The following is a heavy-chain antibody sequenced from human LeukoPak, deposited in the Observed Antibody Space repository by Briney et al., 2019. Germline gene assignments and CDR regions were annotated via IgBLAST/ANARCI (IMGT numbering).Heavy chain of an antibody. CDR2: IWDDGSNK. J-gene: IGHJ4*02. Sequence: GGSLRLSCAASGFTFSSYGMHWVRQAPGKGLEWVAVIWDDGSNKYYADSVKGRFTISRDNSKNTLYLQMNSLRAEDTAVYYCAREVGYYYDSSGYYYGYWGQGTLVTVSS. D-gene: IGHD3-22*01. V-gene: IGHV3-33*01. CDR3: AREVGYYYDSSGYYYGY. CDR1: GFTFSSYG.